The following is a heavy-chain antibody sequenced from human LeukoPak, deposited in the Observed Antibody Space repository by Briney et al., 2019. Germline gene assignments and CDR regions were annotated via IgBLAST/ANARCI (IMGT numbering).Heavy chain of an antibody. D-gene: IGHD2-2*01. V-gene: IGHV3-21*01. CDR1: GFTFSSYS. J-gene: IGHJ2*01. Sequence: GGSLRLSCAASGFTFSSYSMNWVRQAPGKGLEWVSSISSSSSYIYYADSVKGRFTISRDNAKNSLYLQMNSLRAEDTAVYYCARDRTSSRLGYFDLWGRGTLVTVS. CDR2: ISSSSSYI. CDR3: ARDRTSSRLGYFDL.